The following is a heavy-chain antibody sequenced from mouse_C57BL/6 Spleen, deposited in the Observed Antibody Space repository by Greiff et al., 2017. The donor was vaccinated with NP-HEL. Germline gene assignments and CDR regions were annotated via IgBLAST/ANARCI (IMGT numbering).Heavy chain of an antibody. J-gene: IGHJ2*01. CDR2: IYPGGGYT. CDR3: GRSGRNYFDY. Sequence: QVHVKQSGAELVRPGTSVKMSCKASGYTFTNYWIGWAKQRPGHGLEWIGDIYPGGGYTNYNEKFKGKATLTADKSSSTAYMQFSSLTSEDAAIYYGGRSGRNYFDYWGQGTTLTVSS. D-gene: IGHD4-1*01. CDR1: GYTFTNYW. V-gene: IGHV1-63*01.